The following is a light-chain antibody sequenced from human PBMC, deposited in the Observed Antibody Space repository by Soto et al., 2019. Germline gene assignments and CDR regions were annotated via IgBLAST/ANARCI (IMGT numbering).Light chain of an antibody. V-gene: IGKV3D-15*01. CDR3: QQYNNWPLT. CDR1: QSVSSK. CDR2: GSY. J-gene: IGKJ1*01. Sequence: EIVMTQSPAALSLSPGERATLSCRASQSVSSKLAWFQQKPGQAPRLLIYGSYTRATGIPARFSGSGSGTEFTLTISSLQSEDFVVYYCQQYNNWPLTFGQGTKVEIK.